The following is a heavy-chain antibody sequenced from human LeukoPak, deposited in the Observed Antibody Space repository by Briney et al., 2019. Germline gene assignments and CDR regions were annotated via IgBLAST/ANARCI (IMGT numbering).Heavy chain of an antibody. V-gene: IGHV3-74*01. Sequence: GGSLRLSCAASGFTFRTYWMHWVRQAPGKGLVWVSRINSDESRTTYADSVKGRFTISRDNAKNTLYLQMDSLRAEDTGVYYCARSLGTGYGMDVWGQGTTVTVSS. J-gene: IGHJ6*02. D-gene: IGHD1-14*01. CDR2: INSDESRT. CDR1: GFTFRTYW. CDR3: ARSLGTGYGMDV.